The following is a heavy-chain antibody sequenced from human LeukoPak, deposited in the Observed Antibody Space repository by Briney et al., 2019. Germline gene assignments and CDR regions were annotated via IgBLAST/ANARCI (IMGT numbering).Heavy chain of an antibody. CDR3: ASELYYDSSGYYPY. CDR1: GGTFSSYA. V-gene: IGHV1-69*13. CDR2: IIPIFGTA. D-gene: IGHD3-22*01. J-gene: IGHJ4*02. Sequence: RASVEVSCKASGGTFSSYAISWVRQAPGQGLEWMGGIIPIFGTANYAQKFQGRVTITADESTSTAYMELSSLRSEDTAVYYCASELYYDSSGYYPYWGQGTLVIVSS.